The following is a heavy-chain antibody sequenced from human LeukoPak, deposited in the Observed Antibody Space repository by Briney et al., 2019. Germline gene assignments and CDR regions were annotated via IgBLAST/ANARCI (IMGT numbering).Heavy chain of an antibody. J-gene: IGHJ4*02. CDR3: ARGTGTTAYFDY. CDR1: GFTFSDYY. Sequence: KSGGSLRLSCAASGFTFSDYYMSWVRQAPGKGLEWVSYISGSSGYTKYADSVKGRFTISGDNAKNSLYLQVNSLRAEDTAVYYCARGTGTTAYFDYWGQGTPVTVSS. CDR2: ISGSSGYT. V-gene: IGHV3-11*06. D-gene: IGHD1-1*01.